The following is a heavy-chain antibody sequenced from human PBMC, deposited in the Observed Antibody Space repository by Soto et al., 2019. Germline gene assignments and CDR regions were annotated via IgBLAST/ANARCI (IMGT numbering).Heavy chain of an antibody. V-gene: IGHV3-23*01. CDR1: GFTFSSYA. CDR2: ISGSGGST. Sequence: GGSLRLSCAASGFTFSSYAMSCVRQAPGKGLEWVSAISGSGGSTYYADSVKGRFTISRDNSKNTLYLQMNSLRAEDTAVYYCAKRGRATLHMLIDYWGQGTLVTVSS. D-gene: IGHD1-26*01. J-gene: IGHJ4*02. CDR3: AKRGRATLHMLIDY.